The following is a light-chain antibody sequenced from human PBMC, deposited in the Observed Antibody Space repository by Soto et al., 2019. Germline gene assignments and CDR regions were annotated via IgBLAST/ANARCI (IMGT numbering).Light chain of an antibody. CDR1: SSDVGGYNY. V-gene: IGLV2-11*01. Sequence: QSVLTQPASVSGSPGQSVTISCTGTSSDVGGYNYVSWYQQHPGKAPELMTYDVTKRPSGVPDRFSGSKSGNTASLTISGLQAEDEADYYCCSYAGSYTYVFGTGTRSPS. J-gene: IGLJ1*01. CDR3: CSYAGSYTYV. CDR2: DVT.